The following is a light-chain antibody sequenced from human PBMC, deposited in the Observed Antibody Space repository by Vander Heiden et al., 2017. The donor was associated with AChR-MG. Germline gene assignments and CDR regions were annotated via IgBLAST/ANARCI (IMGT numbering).Light chain of an antibody. J-gene: IGKJ4*01. CDR1: KNIKGF. CDR3: QQSYMSLT. Sequence: DIHVTQSPASLSASVGDRVTITGRESKNIKGFLNRQQQKPGKAPKLLNYAAATRQIGVQSRFSGSGPETELTITSNSPQPEDSAIYHCQQSYMSLTFGGGTRVE. CDR2: AAA. V-gene: IGKV1-39*01.